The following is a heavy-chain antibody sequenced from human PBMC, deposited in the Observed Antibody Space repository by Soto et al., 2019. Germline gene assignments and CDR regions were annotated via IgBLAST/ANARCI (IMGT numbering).Heavy chain of an antibody. D-gene: IGHD4-17*01. V-gene: IGHV4-39*01. CDR3: ARHYGDYEVWFDP. J-gene: IGHJ5*02. CDR2: IYYSGST. CDR1: GGSISSSSYY. Sequence: QLQLQESGPGLVKPSETLSLTCTVSGGSISSSSYYWGWIRQPPGKGLEWIGSIYYSGSTYYNPSLKSRVTISVDTSKNQFSLKLSSVTAADTAVYYCARHYGDYEVWFDPWGQGTLVTVSS.